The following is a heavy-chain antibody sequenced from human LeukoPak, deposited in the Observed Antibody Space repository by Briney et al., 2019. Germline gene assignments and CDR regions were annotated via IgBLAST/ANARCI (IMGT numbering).Heavy chain of an antibody. CDR1: GFSFKDYY. Sequence: GGSLRLSCAASGFSFKDYYFSWIRQAPGKGLEWVSFINVNGGAMYYADFVKGRFTISRDNAKSSLYLEMNSLIVEDTAVYDCARGPPKLGAGSYYFDHWGQGSLVTVSS. J-gene: IGHJ4*02. D-gene: IGHD1-7*01. CDR2: INVNGGAM. CDR3: ARGPPKLGAGSYYFDH. V-gene: IGHV3-11*01.